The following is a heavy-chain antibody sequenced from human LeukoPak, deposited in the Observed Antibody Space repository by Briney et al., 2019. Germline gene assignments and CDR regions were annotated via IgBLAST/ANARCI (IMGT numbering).Heavy chain of an antibody. J-gene: IGHJ4*02. V-gene: IGHV4-59*08. D-gene: IGHD6-19*01. CDR1: GGSISSYY. CDR3: ARHFRLYYFDY. CDR2: IYYSGST. Sequence: PSETLSLTCTVSGGSISSYYWSWIQQPPGKGLEWIGYIYYSGSTNYNPSLKSRVTISVDTSKNQFSLKLSSVTAADTAVYYCARHFRLYYFDYWGQGTLVTVSS.